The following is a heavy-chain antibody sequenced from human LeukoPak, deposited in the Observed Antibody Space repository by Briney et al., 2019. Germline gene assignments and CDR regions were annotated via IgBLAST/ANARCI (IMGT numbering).Heavy chain of an antibody. CDR3: AAPRYCGGDCSPILFDY. V-gene: IGHV1-24*01. J-gene: IGHJ4*02. Sequence: ASVKVSCKVSGYTLTELSMHWVRQAPGKGLEWMGGFDPEDGETIYAQKFQGRVTMTEDTSTDTAYMELSSLRSEDTAVYYCAAPRYCGGDCSPILFDYRGQGTLVTVSS. CDR2: FDPEDGET. D-gene: IGHD2-21*02. CDR1: GYTLTELS.